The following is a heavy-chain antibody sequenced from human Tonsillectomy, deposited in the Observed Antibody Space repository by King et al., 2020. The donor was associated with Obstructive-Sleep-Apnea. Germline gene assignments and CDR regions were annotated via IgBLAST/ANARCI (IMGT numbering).Heavy chain of an antibody. Sequence: VQLVESGGGVVQPGRSLRLSCAASAFTFSSYAMHWVRQAPGKGLEGVALISYDGSNQYYADSVKGRFTISRDNFRNTLYLQMNSLRAEDTAVYYCARDFPNWYFDFWGRGTLLTVSS. V-gene: IGHV3-30-3*01. J-gene: IGHJ2*01. CDR1: AFTFSSYA. CDR2: ISYDGSNQ. D-gene: IGHD2-8*01. CDR3: ARDFPNWYFDF.